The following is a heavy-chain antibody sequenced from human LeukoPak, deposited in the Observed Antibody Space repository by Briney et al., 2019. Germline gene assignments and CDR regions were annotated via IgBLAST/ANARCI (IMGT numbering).Heavy chain of an antibody. CDR2: IYYSGST. J-gene: IGHJ4*02. Sequence: SETLSLTCTVSGGSISSYYWSWIRQPPGKGLEWIGYIYYSGSTNYNPSLKSRVTISVDTSKNQFSLKLSSVTAADTAVYYCARAYYRLYYFDYWGQGTLVTASS. CDR3: ARAYYRLYYFDY. D-gene: IGHD3-10*01. CDR1: GGSISSYY. V-gene: IGHV4-59*01.